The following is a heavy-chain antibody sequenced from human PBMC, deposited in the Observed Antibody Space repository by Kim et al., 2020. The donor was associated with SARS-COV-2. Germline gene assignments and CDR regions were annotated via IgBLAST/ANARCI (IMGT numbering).Heavy chain of an antibody. J-gene: IGHJ6*02. Sequence: SVKGRFTISRDNAKNSLYLQMNSLRAEDTAVNYCARTIVATVYYDYGMDVWGQGTTVTVSS. D-gene: IGHD5-12*01. CDR3: ARTIVATVYYDYGMDV. V-gene: IGHV3-11*06.